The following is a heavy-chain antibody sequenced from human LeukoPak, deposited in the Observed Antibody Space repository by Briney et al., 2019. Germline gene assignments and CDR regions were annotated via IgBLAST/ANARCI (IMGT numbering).Heavy chain of an antibody. CDR1: GFTFSRYW. D-gene: IGHD3-10*01. V-gene: IGHV3-7*01. J-gene: IGHJ4*02. Sequence: GGSLRLSCAASGFTFSRYWMTWVRQAPGEGLEWVANVNEGGSDKYYVGSVKGRFTISRDNAKNSLYLQMNSLRVEDTAVYYCARDVGRGFDYWGQGTLVTVSS. CDR2: VNEGGSDK. CDR3: ARDVGRGFDY.